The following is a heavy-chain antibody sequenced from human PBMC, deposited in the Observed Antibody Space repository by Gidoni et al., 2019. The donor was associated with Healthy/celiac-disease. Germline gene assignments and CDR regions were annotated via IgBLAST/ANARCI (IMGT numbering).Heavy chain of an antibody. D-gene: IGHD2-15*01. V-gene: IGHV3-33*01. J-gene: IGHJ4*02. CDR3: ARDRGGPPEY. CDR2: IWYDGSNK. CDR1: GFTFSSYG. Sequence: QVQLVESGGGVVQPGRSLRLYCAASGFTFSSYGMHWVRQAPGKGLEWVAVIWYDGSNKYYADSVKGRFTISRDNSKNTLYLQMNSLRAEDTAVYYCARDRGGPPEYWGQGTLVTVSS.